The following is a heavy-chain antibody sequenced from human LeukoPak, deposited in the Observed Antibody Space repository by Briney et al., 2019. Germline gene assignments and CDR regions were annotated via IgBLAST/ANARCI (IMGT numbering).Heavy chain of an antibody. J-gene: IGHJ4*02. CDR3: ASRSSGWYGIDY. V-gene: IGHV3-11*06. CDR2: ISSSSSYT. CDR1: GFTFSDYY. Sequence: GGSLRLSCAASGFTFSDYYMSWIRQAPGKGLEWVSYISSSSSYTNYADSVKGRFTISRDNAKNSLYLQMNSLRAEDTAVYYCASRSSGWYGIDYWAREPWSPSPQ. D-gene: IGHD6-19*01.